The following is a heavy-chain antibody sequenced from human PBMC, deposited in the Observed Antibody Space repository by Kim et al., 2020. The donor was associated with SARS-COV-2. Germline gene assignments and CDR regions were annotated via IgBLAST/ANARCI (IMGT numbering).Heavy chain of an antibody. Sequence: GGSLRLSCVASGFTFRSYAMSWVRQAPGKGLEWVSGISPSGDGTFYTDSVKGRFTISRDNSKNTLYLQMNSLRAEDTAVYYCVKASLPPGYFDYWGQGTLVTVSS. CDR1: GFTFRSYA. CDR2: ISPSGDGT. V-gene: IGHV3-23*01. J-gene: IGHJ4*02. D-gene: IGHD3-10*01. CDR3: VKASLPPGYFDY.